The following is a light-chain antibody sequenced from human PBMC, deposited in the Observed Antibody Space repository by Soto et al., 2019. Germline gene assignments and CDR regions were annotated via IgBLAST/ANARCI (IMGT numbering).Light chain of an antibody. CDR2: GAF. V-gene: IGKV3-20*01. Sequence: EIVLTQSPGTLSLSPGERATLFCRASQSVSRSYLVWYQQKPGQAPRLLIYGAFNRATGIPDRFSGSGSGTDFTLTIGSLQDEYVSVYYWQQYYSTPDTCGQGTKLEIK. J-gene: IGKJ2*01. CDR3: QQYYSTPDT. CDR1: QSVSRSY.